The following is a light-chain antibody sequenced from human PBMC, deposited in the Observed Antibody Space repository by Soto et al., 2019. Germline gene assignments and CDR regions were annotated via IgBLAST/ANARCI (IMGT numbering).Light chain of an antibody. CDR3: QQYNSYSVT. V-gene: IGKV1-5*01. J-gene: IGKJ4*01. Sequence: DIQMNQPPSTVSASVGDRVTITCRASQSISTWLAWYQQKPGKAPKLLIYDASILESGVPSRFSGSGSGTEFTLTISCLQPDDFATYYCQQYNSYSVTFGGGTKVDIK. CDR2: DAS. CDR1: QSISTW.